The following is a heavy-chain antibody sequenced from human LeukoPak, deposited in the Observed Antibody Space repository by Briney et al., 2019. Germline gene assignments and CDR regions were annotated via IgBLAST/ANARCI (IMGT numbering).Heavy chain of an antibody. V-gene: IGHV1-69*13. Sequence: SVKVSCKASGGTFSSYAISWVRQAPGQGLEWMGGIIPIFGTANYAQKFQGRVTITADESTSTAYMELSSLRSEDTAVYYCASMLLDDYGGNGYFDYWGQGTLVTVSS. CDR3: ASMLLDDYGGNGYFDY. CDR1: GGTFSSYA. CDR2: IIPIFGTA. J-gene: IGHJ4*02. D-gene: IGHD4-23*01.